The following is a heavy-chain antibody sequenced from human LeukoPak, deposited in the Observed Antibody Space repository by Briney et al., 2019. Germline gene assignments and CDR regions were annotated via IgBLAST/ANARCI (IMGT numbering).Heavy chain of an antibody. CDR1: GFTFSSYG. CDR3: AKEWFGY. Sequence: PGRSLRLSCAASGFTFSSYGMHSVRQAPGKGLEWVAVISYDGSNKYYADSVKGRFTISRDNSKNTLYLQMNSLRAEDTAVYYCAKEWFGYWGQGTLVTVSS. D-gene: IGHD3-10*01. V-gene: IGHV3-30*18. CDR2: ISYDGSNK. J-gene: IGHJ4*02.